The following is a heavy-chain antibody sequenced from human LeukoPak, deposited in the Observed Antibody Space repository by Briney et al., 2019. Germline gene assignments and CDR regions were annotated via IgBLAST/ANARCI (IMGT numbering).Heavy chain of an antibody. CDR2: IYYSGST. J-gene: IGHJ4*02. CDR1: GGSISSYY. D-gene: IGHD3-10*01. CDR3: ARGSSGVRGVPSLDY. V-gene: IGHV4-59*01. Sequence: SSETLSLTCTVSGGSISSYYWSWIRQPPGKGLEWIGYIYYSGSTNYNPSLKSRVTISVDTSKNQFSLKLSSVTAADTAVYYCARGSSGVRGVPSLDYWGQGTLVTVSS.